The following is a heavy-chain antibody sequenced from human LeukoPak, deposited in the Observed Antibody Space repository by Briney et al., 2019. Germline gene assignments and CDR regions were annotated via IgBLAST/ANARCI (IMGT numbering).Heavy chain of an antibody. J-gene: IGHJ4*02. V-gene: IGHV3-48*02. Sequence: GGSLRLSCAASGFTFSSYSMNWVRQAPGKGLEWVSHITASGTAMFYADSVKGRFTISRDSAKNSLYLQMNSLRDEDTAVYYCASSGSYRFDYWGQGTLVTVSS. CDR3: ASSGSYRFDY. D-gene: IGHD1-26*01. CDR2: ITASGTAM. CDR1: GFTFSSYS.